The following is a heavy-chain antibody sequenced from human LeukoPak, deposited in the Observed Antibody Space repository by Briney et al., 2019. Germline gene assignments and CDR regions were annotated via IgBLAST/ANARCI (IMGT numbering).Heavy chain of an antibody. CDR3: AKGIYGVPNWFDP. J-gene: IGHJ5*02. V-gene: IGHV4-30-4*01. CDR1: GGSISSGDYY. CDR2: IYYSGST. Sequence: SETLSLTCTVSGGSISSGDYYRSWIRQPPGKGLEWIGYIYYSGSTYYNPSLKSRVTISVDTSKNQFSLKLSSVTAADTAVYYCAKGIYGVPNWFDPWGQGTLVTVSS. D-gene: IGHD4-17*01.